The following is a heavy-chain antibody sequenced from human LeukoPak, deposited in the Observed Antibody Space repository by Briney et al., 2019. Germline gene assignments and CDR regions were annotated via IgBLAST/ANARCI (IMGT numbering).Heavy chain of an antibody. J-gene: IGHJ4*02. V-gene: IGHV3-48*03. D-gene: IGHD1-26*01. CDR1: GFTFSDYE. CDR2: IPTSGSGI. CDR3: ARGERGDY. Sequence: GGSLRLSCAASGFTFSDYEMNWVRQAPGKGLEWVSYIPTSGSGIYYADSVKGRFTISRDNAKNSLYLQMNSLRAEDTAVYYCARGERGDYWGQGTLVTVSS.